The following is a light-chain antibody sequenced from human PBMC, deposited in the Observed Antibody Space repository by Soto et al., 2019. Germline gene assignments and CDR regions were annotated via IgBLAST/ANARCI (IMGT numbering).Light chain of an antibody. CDR1: SSNIGAGYD. CDR2: GNS. V-gene: IGLV1-40*01. CDR3: QSYDSSLSAYV. Sequence: QCSLAQPPSVSGARGQKFTIACTGSSSNIGAGYDLHWYQQLPGTAPKLLLYGNSNRPSGVPDRFSGSKSGTSASLAITGLQADDEADYYCQSYDSSLSAYVFGTGTKVTVL. J-gene: IGLJ1*01.